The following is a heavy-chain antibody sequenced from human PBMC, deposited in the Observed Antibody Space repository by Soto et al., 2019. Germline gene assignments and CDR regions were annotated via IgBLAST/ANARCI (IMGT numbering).Heavy chain of an antibody. J-gene: IGHJ4*02. V-gene: IGHV3-23*01. D-gene: IGHD1-26*01. CDR3: AKEGVTTSISDFDD. Sequence: EVQLLESGGGLVQPGGSLRLSCAASGFTFSNYAMIWVRQAPGKGLEWVSGISTTGRTTYSPDSVTGRFTISRDNSKDTLYLQLNSLRAEDTAVYYCAKEGVTTSISDFDDWGQGTLVTVSS. CDR2: ISTTGRTT. CDR1: GFTFSNYA.